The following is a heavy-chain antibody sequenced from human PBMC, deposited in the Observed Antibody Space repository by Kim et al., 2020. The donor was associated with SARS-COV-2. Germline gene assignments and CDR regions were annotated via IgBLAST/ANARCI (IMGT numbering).Heavy chain of an antibody. V-gene: IGHV3-72*01. J-gene: IGHJ4*02. D-gene: IGHD3-10*01. Sequence: GGSLRLSCAASGFTFSDLFIDWVRQAPGKGLEWVARSKDKAYSYTTAYSASVKGNFTISRDDSDNSLYLQMHSLKTEDTAVYYCASIRGVMGYWGQGTLVTVSS. CDR1: GFTFSDLF. CDR3: ASIRGVMGY. CDR2: SKDKAYSYTT.